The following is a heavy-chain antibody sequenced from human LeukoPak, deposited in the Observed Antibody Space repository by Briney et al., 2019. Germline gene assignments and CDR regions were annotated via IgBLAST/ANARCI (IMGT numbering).Heavy chain of an antibody. Sequence: GESLKISCKGSGYSFTSYYIGWVRQMPGKGLEWMGMIYVGDSESRYSPSFEGQVSMSADKSTNTVYLQWRSLKASDTATYYCARRARKAASPLEYFESWGQGTPVTVYS. CDR3: ARRARKAASPLEYFES. D-gene: IGHD6-13*01. CDR1: GYSFTSYY. CDR2: IYVGDSES. V-gene: IGHV5-51*01. J-gene: IGHJ1*01.